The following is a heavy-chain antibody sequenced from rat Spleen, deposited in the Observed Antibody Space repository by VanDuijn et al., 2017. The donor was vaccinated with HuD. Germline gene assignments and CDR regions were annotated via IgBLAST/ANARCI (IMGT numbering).Heavy chain of an antibody. J-gene: IGHJ4*01. V-gene: IGHV5S23*01. Sequence: EVQLVESGGGLVQPGRSLKLSCAAAGFTFSDYNMAWVRQAPKQGLEWVASISSGGGGTYYPDSVKGRFTISRDNAKSTLYLQMNSLRSEDTATYYCTRHNSGYGVMDAWGQGASVTVSS. CDR3: TRHNSGYGVMDA. CDR1: GFTFSDYN. CDR2: ISSGGGGT. D-gene: IGHD4-3*01.